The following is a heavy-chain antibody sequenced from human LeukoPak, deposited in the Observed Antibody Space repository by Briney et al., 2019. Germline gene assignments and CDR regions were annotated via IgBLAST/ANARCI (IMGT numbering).Heavy chain of an antibody. Sequence: QSGGPLRLSCAASGFTFSSFTMNWVRQAPGKGLEWVSYIRSSDNVISYGDSVKGRFTISKDNAKNSLYLQMNSLRDEDTAVYYCVRDHKWGFDYWRQGTLVTVSS. D-gene: IGHD1-26*01. CDR1: GFTFSSFT. CDR2: IRSSDNVI. V-gene: IGHV3-48*02. J-gene: IGHJ4*02. CDR3: VRDHKWGFDY.